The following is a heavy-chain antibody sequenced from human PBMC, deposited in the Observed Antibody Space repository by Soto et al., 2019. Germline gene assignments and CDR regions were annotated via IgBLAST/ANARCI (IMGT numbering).Heavy chain of an antibody. V-gene: IGHV3-30*18. J-gene: IGHJ4*02. CDR3: AKEGGLSGSYYISSSYYFDY. Sequence: QVQLVESGGGVVQPGRSLRLSCVASGFTFSSYGMHWVRQAPGKGLEWVAIISYDGSNTYYADSVKGRFTISRDNSKKTXYXXMDSLRAEDTSVYYCAKEGGLSGSYYISSSYYFDYWGQGTLVTGSS. D-gene: IGHD1-26*01. CDR1: GFTFSSYG. CDR2: ISYDGSNT.